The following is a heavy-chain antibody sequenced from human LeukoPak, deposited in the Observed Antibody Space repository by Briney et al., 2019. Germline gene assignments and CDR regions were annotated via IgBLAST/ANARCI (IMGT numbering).Heavy chain of an antibody. D-gene: IGHD3-22*01. J-gene: IGHJ4*02. Sequence: GGSLRLSCAASGSTFSSYAMHWVRQAPGKGLEYVSAISSNGGSTYYANSVKGRFTISRDNSKNTLYLQMGSLRAEDMAVYYCAREYFDSSCYFKYYFDYWGQGTLVTVSS. CDR3: AREYFDSSCYFKYYFDY. CDR2: ISSNGGST. V-gene: IGHV3-64*01. CDR1: GSTFSSYA.